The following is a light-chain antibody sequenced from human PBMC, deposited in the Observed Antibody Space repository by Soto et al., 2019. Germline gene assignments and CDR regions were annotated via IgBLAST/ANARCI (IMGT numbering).Light chain of an antibody. J-gene: IGKJ1*01. CDR1: QSVLYSSNDKTY. Sequence: DIVMTQSPDSLAVSLGARATINCKSSQSVLYSSNDKTYLAWYQQKPGQPPKLLIYWASTRESRVPDRFSGSGSGTDFTLTISSLHADDVAVYYCQQYYRPWTCVHGSMVEIK. CDR3: QQYYRPWT. V-gene: IGKV4-1*01. CDR2: WAS.